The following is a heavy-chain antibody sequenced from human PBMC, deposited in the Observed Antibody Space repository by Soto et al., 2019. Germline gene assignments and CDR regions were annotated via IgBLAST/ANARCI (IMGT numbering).Heavy chain of an antibody. CDR2: VYYTGST. Sequence: PSETLSLTCSVSGGSISGSYWSWIRQSPGKGLEWLGYVYYTGSTNYSPSLRSRVSISVDTSKNEFSLRLSSVTAADTAVYFCARSVAVPGAYWYFDLWGRGTLVTVSS. D-gene: IGHD6-19*01. V-gene: IGHV4-59*01. CDR1: GGSISGSY. CDR3: ARSVAVPGAYWYFDL. J-gene: IGHJ2*01.